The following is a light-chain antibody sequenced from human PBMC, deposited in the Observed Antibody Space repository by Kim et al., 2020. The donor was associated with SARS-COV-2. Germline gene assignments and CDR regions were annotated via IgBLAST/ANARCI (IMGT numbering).Light chain of an antibody. CDR1: SSDVGASDY. J-gene: IGLJ2*01. Sequence: QSALTQPPSASGSPGQSVTISCTGTSSDVGASDYVSWYQQHPGKAPKVLIYEVNKRPSGVPGRFSGSKYGNTASLFVSGLQAEDEADYYCSSYEGNDRVVFGGGTQLTVL. V-gene: IGLV2-8*01. CDR2: EVN. CDR3: SSYEGNDRVV.